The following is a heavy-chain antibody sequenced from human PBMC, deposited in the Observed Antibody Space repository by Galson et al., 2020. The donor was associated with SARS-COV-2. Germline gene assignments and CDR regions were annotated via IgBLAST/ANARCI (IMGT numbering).Heavy chain of an antibody. CDR2: IIPIFGTA. D-gene: IGHD2-15*01. J-gene: IGHJ4*02. V-gene: IGHV1-69*13. CDR1: GGTFSSYA. Sequence: SVKVSCKASGGTFSSYAISWVRQAPGQGLEWMGGIIPIFGTANYAQKFQGRVTITADESTSTAYMELSSLRSEDTAVYYCAHLYCSGGSCQSDYWGQGTLVTVSS. CDR3: AHLYCSGGSCQSDY.